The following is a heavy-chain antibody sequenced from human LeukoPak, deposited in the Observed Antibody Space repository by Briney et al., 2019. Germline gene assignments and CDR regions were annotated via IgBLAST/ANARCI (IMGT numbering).Heavy chain of an antibody. Sequence: SVKVSCKASGGTFISYAISWVRQAPGQGLEWMGGIIPIFGTANYAQKFQGRVTITADKFTSTAYMELSSLRSEDTAVYYCARGVVPAARGVFDYWGQGTLVTVSS. J-gene: IGHJ4*02. V-gene: IGHV1-69*06. CDR3: ARGVVPAARGVFDY. CDR1: GGTFISYA. CDR2: IIPIFGTA. D-gene: IGHD2-2*01.